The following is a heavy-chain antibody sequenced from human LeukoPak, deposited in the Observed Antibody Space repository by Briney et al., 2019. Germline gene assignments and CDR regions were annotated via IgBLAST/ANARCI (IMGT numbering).Heavy chain of an antibody. CDR2: IYYSGST. D-gene: IGHD3-3*01. J-gene: IGHJ4*02. V-gene: IGHV4-59*08. CDR1: GGSISSYY. CDR3: ARHADQYYDFWSGYLTGFDY. Sequence: SETLSLTCTVSGGSISSYYWSWIRQPPGKGLEWIGYIYYSGSTNYNPSLKSRVTISVDTSKNQFPLKLSSVTAADTAVYYCARHADQYYDFWSGYLTGFDYWGQGTLVTVSS.